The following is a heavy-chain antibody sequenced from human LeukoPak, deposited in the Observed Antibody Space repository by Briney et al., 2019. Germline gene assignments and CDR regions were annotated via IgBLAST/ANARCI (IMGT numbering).Heavy chain of an antibody. CDR3: ARAYVTPTAYYYYMDV. D-gene: IGHD2-21*02. V-gene: IGHV4-61*08. CDR2: IYTSGSI. CDR1: GGSISSGGRY. J-gene: IGHJ6*03. Sequence: PSETLSLTCTVSGGSISSGGRYWSWIRQHPGKGLEWIGYIYTSGSINYNPSLQSRVTISVDTSKNQFSLILSSVTAADTAVYYCARAYVTPTAYYYYMDVWGKGTTVTVSS.